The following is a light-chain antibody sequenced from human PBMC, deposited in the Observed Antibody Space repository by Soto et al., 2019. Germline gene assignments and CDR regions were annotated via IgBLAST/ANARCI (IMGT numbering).Light chain of an antibody. CDR3: QPYKTYTT. CDR1: QSISTW. J-gene: IGKJ2*01. V-gene: IGKV1-5*01. Sequence: DIPMTQSPSTLSSSVGERVTITCRASQSISTWLVWYQQKPGKAPKVLIYDATSLQSGVPSRFSGHGSGTDCTLTISSLQPDDYVMYYCQPYKTYTTFGQGTKLEIK. CDR2: DAT.